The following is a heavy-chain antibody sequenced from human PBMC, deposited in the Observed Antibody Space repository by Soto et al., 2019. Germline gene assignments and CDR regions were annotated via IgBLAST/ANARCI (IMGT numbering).Heavy chain of an antibody. Sequence: GSLRLSCAASGFTFSSYAMSWVRQAPGKGLEWVSAISGSGGSTYYADSVKGRFTISRDNSKNTLYLQMNSLRAEDTAVYYCAKDSPYYDSSGYYPDAFDIWGQGTMVTV. CDR2: ISGSGGST. J-gene: IGHJ3*02. CDR3: AKDSPYYDSSGYYPDAFDI. V-gene: IGHV3-23*01. D-gene: IGHD3-22*01. CDR1: GFTFSSYA.